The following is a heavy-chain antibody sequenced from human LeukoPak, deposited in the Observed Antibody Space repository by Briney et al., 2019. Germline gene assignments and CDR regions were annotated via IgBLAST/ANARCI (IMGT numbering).Heavy chain of an antibody. D-gene: IGHD2-15*01. CDR3: ARPYCSGGSCQYYFDY. J-gene: IGHJ4*02. Sequence: ASVKVSYKASGYTFTGYYMHWVRQALGQGLEWMGWINPNSGGTNYAQKFQGRVTMTRDTSISTAYMELSRLRSDDTTVYYCARPYCSGGSCQYYFDYWGQGTLVTVSS. CDR2: INPNSGGT. CDR1: GYTFTGYY. V-gene: IGHV1-2*02.